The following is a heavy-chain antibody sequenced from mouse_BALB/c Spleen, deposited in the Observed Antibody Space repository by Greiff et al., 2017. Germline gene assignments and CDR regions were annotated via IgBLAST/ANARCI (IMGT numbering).Heavy chain of an antibody. J-gene: IGHJ3*01. Sequence: DVKLVESGGGLVKPGGSLKLSCAASGFTFSDYYMYWVRQTPEKRLEWVATISDGGSYTYYPDSVKGRFTISRDNAKNNLYLQMSSLKSEDTAMYYCARGGDYGNAFAYWGQGTLVTVSA. CDR2: ISDGGSYT. CDR1: GFTFSDYY. V-gene: IGHV5-4*02. CDR3: ARGGDYGNAFAY. D-gene: IGHD2-1*01.